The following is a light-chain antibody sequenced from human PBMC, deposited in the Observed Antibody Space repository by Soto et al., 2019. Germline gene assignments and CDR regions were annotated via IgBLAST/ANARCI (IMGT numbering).Light chain of an antibody. CDR3: RHTSDP. CDR2: AAS. V-gene: IGKV1-39*01. Sequence: DIQMTQSPSSLSASVGDRVTITCRANHDIGTYLNWYQHKPGKAPELLISAASTLRSGVPSRFSGSGSGTEFTLTISCLQPEDFATYYCRHTSDPFGGGTKVEIK. CDR1: HDIGTY. J-gene: IGKJ4*01.